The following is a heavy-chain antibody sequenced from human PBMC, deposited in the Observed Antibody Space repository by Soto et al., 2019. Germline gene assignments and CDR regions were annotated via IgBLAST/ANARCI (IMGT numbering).Heavy chain of an antibody. D-gene: IGHD2-2*01. Sequence: QVQLVESGGGVVQPGRSLRLSCAASGFTFSSYGMHWVRQAPGKGLEWVAVIWYDGSNKYYADSVKGRFTISRDNSKNTLYLQTDSLRAEDTAVYYCARDSGVEYQRLFYFDYSGQGTLVTVSS. CDR1: GFTFSSYG. CDR3: ARDSGVEYQRLFYFDY. J-gene: IGHJ4*02. V-gene: IGHV3-33*01. CDR2: IWYDGSNK.